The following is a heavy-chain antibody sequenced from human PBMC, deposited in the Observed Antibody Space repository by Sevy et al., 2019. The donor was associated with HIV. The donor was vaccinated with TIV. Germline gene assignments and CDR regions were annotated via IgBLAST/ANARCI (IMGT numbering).Heavy chain of an antibody. CDR2: IYPGDSDT. D-gene: IGHD3-22*01. CDR3: ARQPNYYDSSGYYFDAFDI. V-gene: IGHV5-51*01. CDR1: GYSFTSYW. Sequence: GESLKISCKGSGYSFTSYWIGWVRQMPGKGLEWMGIIYPGDSDTRYSPSFQGQVTISADKSISTAYLQWSSLKASDTAMYYCARQPNYYDSSGYYFDAFDIWGQGTMVTVPS. J-gene: IGHJ3*02.